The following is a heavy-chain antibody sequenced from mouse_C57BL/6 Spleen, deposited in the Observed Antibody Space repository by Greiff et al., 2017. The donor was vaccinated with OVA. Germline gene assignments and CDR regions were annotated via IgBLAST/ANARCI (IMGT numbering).Heavy chain of an antibody. D-gene: IGHD2-3*01. Sequence: QVQLQQPGAELVRPGTSVKVSCKASGYAFTNYLIEWVKQRPGQGLEWIGVINPGSGGTNYNEKFKGKATLTADKSSSTAYMQLSSLTSEDSAVYFCARRGDYDGYSYYAMDYWGQGTSVTVSS. J-gene: IGHJ4*01. CDR1: GYAFTNYL. CDR3: ARRGDYDGYSYYAMDY. CDR2: INPGSGGT. V-gene: IGHV1-54*01.